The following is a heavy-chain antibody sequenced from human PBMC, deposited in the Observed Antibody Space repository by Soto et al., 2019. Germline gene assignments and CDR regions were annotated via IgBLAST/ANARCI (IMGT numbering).Heavy chain of an antibody. CDR3: ATRITVFGLLIPPFDP. CDR1: GYSISSGYY. CDR2: IYHSGTT. Sequence: SETLSLTCTVSGYSISSGYYWGWIRQPPGKGLEWIGSIYHSGTTYYNPSLKSRVTISVDTSKNQFSLKLSSVTAADTAVYYCATRITVFGLLIPPFDPWGQGTQVTAPQ. J-gene: IGHJ5*02. V-gene: IGHV4-38-2*02. D-gene: IGHD3-3*01.